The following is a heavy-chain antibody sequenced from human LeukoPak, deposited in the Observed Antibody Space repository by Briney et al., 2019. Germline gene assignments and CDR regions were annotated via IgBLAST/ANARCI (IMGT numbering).Heavy chain of an antibody. J-gene: IGHJ4*02. CDR1: GFTLSNYA. D-gene: IGHD6-19*01. Sequence: GGSLRLACAASGFTLSNYAMTWVRQAPGKGLEWVSAITGSGGATYYADSVKGRFTISRDNAKNSLFLQMNSLRDEDTAVYYCARDKSGYSGGWYLFDYWGQGTLVTVSS. CDR2: ITGSGGAT. CDR3: ARDKSGYSGGWYLFDY. V-gene: IGHV3-23*01.